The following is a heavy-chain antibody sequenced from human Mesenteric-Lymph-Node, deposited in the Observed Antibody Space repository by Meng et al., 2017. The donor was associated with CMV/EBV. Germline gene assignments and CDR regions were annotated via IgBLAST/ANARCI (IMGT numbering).Heavy chain of an antibody. D-gene: IGHD2-21*01. CDR3: ARAGHTGSPGYYLDY. J-gene: IGHJ4*02. CDR1: GGSISGYY. V-gene: IGHV4-59*01. CDR2: IHSSGTT. Sequence: SETLSLTCIVSGGSISGYYWNWIRQPPGKGLEWIGYIHSSGTTNYNPSLKNRVTISVDTSNNQFSLRLTSVTAADTAVYYCARAGHTGSPGYYLDYWGQGMLVTVSS.